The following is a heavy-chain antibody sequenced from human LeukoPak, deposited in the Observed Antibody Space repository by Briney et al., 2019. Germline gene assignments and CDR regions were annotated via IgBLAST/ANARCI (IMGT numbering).Heavy chain of an antibody. CDR3: AREVMSQQLGTYYYYMDV. D-gene: IGHD6-13*01. Sequence: GGSPRLSCAASGFTFSSYAMHWVRQAPGKGLEWVAVISYDGSNKYYADSVKGRFTISRDNSKNTLYLQMNSLRAEDTAVYYCAREVMSQQLGTYYYYMDVWGKGTTVTVSS. CDR1: GFTFSSYA. CDR2: ISYDGSNK. V-gene: IGHV3-30-3*01. J-gene: IGHJ6*03.